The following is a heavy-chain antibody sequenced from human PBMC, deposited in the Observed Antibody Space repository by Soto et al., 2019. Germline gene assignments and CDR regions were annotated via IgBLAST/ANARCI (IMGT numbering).Heavy chain of an antibody. Sequence: SETLSLTCTVSGGSISSGGYYWSWIRQHPGKGLEWIGYIYYSGSTYYNPSLKSRVTISVDTSKNQFSLKLSSVTAADTAVYYCARGATMVRGVIKAATSDYYYYMDVWGKGTTVTVSS. CDR3: ARGATMVRGVIKAATSDYYYYMDV. D-gene: IGHD3-10*01. V-gene: IGHV4-31*03. CDR2: IYYSGST. J-gene: IGHJ6*03. CDR1: GGSISSGGYY.